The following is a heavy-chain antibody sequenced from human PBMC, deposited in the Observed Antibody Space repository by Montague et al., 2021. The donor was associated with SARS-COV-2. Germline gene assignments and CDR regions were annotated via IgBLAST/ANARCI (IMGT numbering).Heavy chain of an antibody. Sequence: PALVKPTKTLTLTCTFSGFSLSTSGMCVSWIRQPPGKALEWLTLIDWDDDKYYSTSPKTRLTISKDTSKNQVVLTMTNMDPVDTATYYCARSYGTTVVTRAFDYWGQGTLVTVSS. V-gene: IGHV2-70*01. D-gene: IGHD4-23*01. CDR3: ARSYGTTVVTRAFDY. CDR2: IDWDDDK. CDR1: GFSLSTSGMC. J-gene: IGHJ4*02.